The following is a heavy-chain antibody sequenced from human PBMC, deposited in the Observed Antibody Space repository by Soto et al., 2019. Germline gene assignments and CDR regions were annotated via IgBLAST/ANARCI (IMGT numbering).Heavy chain of an antibody. J-gene: IGHJ4*02. Sequence: GESLKISCKGSGYSFTSYWIGWVRQMPGKGLEWMGIIYPGDSDTRYSPSFQGQVTISADKSISTAYLQWSSLKASDTAMYYCARNALDDILTGSTFGLDYWGQGTLVTVSS. D-gene: IGHD3-9*01. CDR3: ARNALDDILTGSTFGLDY. CDR1: GYSFTSYW. V-gene: IGHV5-51*01. CDR2: IYPGDSDT.